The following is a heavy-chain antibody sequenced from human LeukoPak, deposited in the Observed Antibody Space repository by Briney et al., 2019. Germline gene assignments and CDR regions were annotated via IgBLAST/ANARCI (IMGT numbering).Heavy chain of an antibody. D-gene: IGHD6-13*01. J-gene: IGHJ4*02. CDR3: ARDATIAAAGSFDY. CDR2: IKQDGSEK. V-gene: IGHV3-7*01. CDR1: GFTFSRHG. Sequence: GRSLRLSCAASGFTFSRHGMHWVRQAPGKGLEWVANIKQDGSEKYYVDSVKGRFTISRDNAKNSLYLQMNSLRAEDTAVYYCARDATIAAAGSFDYWGQGTLVTVSS.